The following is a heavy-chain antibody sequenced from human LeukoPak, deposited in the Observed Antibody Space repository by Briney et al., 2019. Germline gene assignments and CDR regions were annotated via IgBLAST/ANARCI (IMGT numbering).Heavy chain of an antibody. V-gene: IGHV3-15*01. CDR1: GFTFSNAW. D-gene: IGHD3-22*01. CDR3: TTDFTMIVAPGGDAFDI. J-gene: IGHJ3*02. Sequence: GGSLRLSCAASGFTFSNAWMSWVRQAPGKGLEWVGRIKSKTDGGTTDYAAPVKGRFTISRDDSKNTLYLQMNSLKTEDTAVYYCTTDFTMIVAPGGDAFDIWGQGTMVTVSS. CDR2: IKSKTDGGTT.